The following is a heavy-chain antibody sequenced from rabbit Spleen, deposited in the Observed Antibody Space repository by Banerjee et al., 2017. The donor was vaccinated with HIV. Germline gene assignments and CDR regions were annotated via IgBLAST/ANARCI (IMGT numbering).Heavy chain of an antibody. CDR2: FDVTKYGTT. CDR3: ARDAAGREDFNL. CDR1: GLDFSNNFW. Sequence: QEQLVESGGGLVQPEGSLTLTCKASGLDFSNNFWICWVRQAPGKGLEWIACFDVTKYGTTYYANWAKGRFTISKTSSTTVTLRMTSLTAADTATYFCARDAAGREDFNLWGPGTLVTVS. D-gene: IGHD4-2*01. J-gene: IGHJ4*01. V-gene: IGHV1S45*01.